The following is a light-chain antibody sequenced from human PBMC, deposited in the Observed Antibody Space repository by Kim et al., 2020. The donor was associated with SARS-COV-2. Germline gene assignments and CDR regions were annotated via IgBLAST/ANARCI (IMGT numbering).Light chain of an antibody. CDR2: GKN. Sequence: SSELTQDPAVSVALGQTVRITCQGDSLRNYYASWYQQKPGQAPILVIYGKNNRPSGIPDRFSGSSSGTSASLTITGAQAEDEADYYCNSRDSGVNRFGTGTKVTVL. J-gene: IGLJ1*01. V-gene: IGLV3-19*01. CDR1: SLRNYY. CDR3: NSRDSGVNR.